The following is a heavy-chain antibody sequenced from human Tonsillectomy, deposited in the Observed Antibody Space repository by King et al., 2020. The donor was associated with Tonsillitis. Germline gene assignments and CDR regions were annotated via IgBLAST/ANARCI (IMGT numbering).Heavy chain of an antibody. J-gene: IGHJ4*02. D-gene: IGHD3-22*01. V-gene: IGHV3-74*02. Sequence: QLVQSGGGLVQPGGSLRLSCAASGFTFSSYWMHWVRQAPGKGLVWVSRINSDGSSTSYADSVKGRFTISRDNAKNTLYLQMNSLRAEDTAVYYCASYYDSSGWRMWGQGTLVTVSS. CDR3: ASYYDSSGWRM. CDR1: GFTFSSYW. CDR2: INSDGSST.